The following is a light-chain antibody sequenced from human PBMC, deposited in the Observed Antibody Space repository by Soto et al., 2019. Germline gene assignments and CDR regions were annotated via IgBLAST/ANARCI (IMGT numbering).Light chain of an antibody. CDR1: SSDVGGYNY. CDR3: ISYAGSTNYV. CDR2: EVS. V-gene: IGLV2-8*01. Sequence: QSVLTQPPSASGSPGQSVTISCTGTSSDVGGYNYVSWYQQHPGKATKLMIYEVSKRPSGVPDRFSGSKSCNTASLTVSGLQAEDEVDYYCISYAGSTNYVFGTGTKVTVL. J-gene: IGLJ1*01.